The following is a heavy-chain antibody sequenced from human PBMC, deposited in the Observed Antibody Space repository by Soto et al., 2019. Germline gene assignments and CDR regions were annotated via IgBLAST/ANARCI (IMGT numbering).Heavy chain of an antibody. CDR2: ISYSGST. V-gene: IGHV4-61*01. D-gene: IGHD1-26*01. CDR1: GGSVSSGRYY. J-gene: IGHJ5*02. Sequence: LSLTCTVPGGSVSSGRYYWSWIRQPPGKGLEWIGYISYSGSTNYNHSLKSRVTISVDTSKNQFSLKLSSVTAADTAVYYCAREIAKQGRRQYNWFDPWGKGTLVTVSS. CDR3: AREIAKQGRRQYNWFDP.